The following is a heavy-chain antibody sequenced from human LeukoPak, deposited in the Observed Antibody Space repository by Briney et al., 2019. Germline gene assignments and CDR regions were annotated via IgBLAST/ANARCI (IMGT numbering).Heavy chain of an antibody. J-gene: IGHJ4*02. Sequence: ASVKVSCKASGYTFTSYSISWVRQAPGQGLEWMGWISAYNGNTVYAQKVKGRVTMTTDTSTSTAYMELRSLKSDDTAVYYCARDSYGSGRFDSWGQGTLVTVSS. V-gene: IGHV1-18*01. D-gene: IGHD3-10*01. CDR3: ARDSYGSGRFDS. CDR1: GYTFTSYS. CDR2: ISAYNGNT.